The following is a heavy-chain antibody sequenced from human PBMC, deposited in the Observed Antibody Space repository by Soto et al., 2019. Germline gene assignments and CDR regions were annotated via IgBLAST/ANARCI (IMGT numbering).Heavy chain of an antibody. CDR1: GGSISSYY. J-gene: IGHJ3*02. D-gene: IGHD6-19*01. Sequence: QVQLQESGPGLVKPSETLSLTCTVSGGSISSYYWSWIRQPPGKGLEWIGYIYYSGSTNYNPSLTSRVTTAVDTSKNQFALKRSSVIAADTDVYYCARQQWLVLNAFDIWGQGTMVSVSS. CDR3: ARQQWLVLNAFDI. CDR2: IYYSGST. V-gene: IGHV4-59*01.